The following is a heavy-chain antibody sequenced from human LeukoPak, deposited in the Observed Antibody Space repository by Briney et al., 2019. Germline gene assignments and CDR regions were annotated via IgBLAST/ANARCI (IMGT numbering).Heavy chain of an antibody. D-gene: IGHD2-2*01. V-gene: IGHV4-30-4*08. CDR1: GGSISSGDYY. CDR3: ARVKIVVVPAAILKPDLLNWFDP. Sequence: PSETLSLTCTVSGGSISSGDYYWSWIRQPPGKGLEWIGYIYYSGSTYYNPSLKSRVTISVDTSKNQFSLKLSSVTAADTAVYYCARVKIVVVPAAILKPDLLNWFDPWGQGTLVTVSS. J-gene: IGHJ5*02. CDR2: IYYSGST.